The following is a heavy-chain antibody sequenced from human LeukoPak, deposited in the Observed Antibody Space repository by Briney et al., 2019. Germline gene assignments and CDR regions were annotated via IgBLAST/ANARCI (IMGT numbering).Heavy chain of an antibody. J-gene: IGHJ6*03. CDR3: ARAGMDTAMVYYYYYYMDV. Sequence: PGGSLRLSCAASGFTFSSYSMNWVRQAPGKGLEWVSSISGSGSYIYYADSVKGRFTISRDSAKNSLYLQMNSLRAEDTAVYYCARAGMDTAMVYYYYYYMDVWGKGTTVTVSS. D-gene: IGHD5-18*01. CDR2: ISGSGSYI. CDR1: GFTFSSYS. V-gene: IGHV3-21*01.